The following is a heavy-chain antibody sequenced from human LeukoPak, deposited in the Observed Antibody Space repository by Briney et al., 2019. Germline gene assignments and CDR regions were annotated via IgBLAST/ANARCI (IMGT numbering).Heavy chain of an antibody. D-gene: IGHD6-19*01. CDR1: GYSFTSYW. J-gene: IGHJ5*02. CDR2: IYPGDSDT. Sequence: GESLKISCKGSGYSFTSYWIGWVRQMPGKDLEWMGIIYPGDSDTRYSPSFQGQVTISADKSISTAYLQWSSLKASDTAMYYCARLPKYSSGWYWFDPWGQGTLVTVS. V-gene: IGHV5-51*01. CDR3: ARLPKYSSGWYWFDP.